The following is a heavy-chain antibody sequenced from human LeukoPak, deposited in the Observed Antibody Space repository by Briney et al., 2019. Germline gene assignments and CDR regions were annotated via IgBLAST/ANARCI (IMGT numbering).Heavy chain of an antibody. V-gene: IGHV4-4*07. D-gene: IGHD4/OR15-4a*01. CDR2: IYSSGST. Sequence: SETLSLTCTVSGGSISNYYWSWIRQPAGKGLEWIGRIYSSGSTNYNPSLKSRVTMSVDTSKNQFSVNLTSVTAADTAVYYCVRCRGTTVLTRFDNWGQGTLVTVSP. CDR1: GGSISNYY. CDR3: VRCRGTTVLTRFDN. J-gene: IGHJ4*02.